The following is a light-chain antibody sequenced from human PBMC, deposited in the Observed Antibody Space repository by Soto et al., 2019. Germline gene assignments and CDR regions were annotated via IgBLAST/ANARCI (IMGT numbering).Light chain of an antibody. Sequence: SYELTQPPSVSVAPGQTARITCGGNNIGSKSVHWYQQKPGQAPVLVVYDDSDRPSGIPEQFSGSNSGNTATLTISRVEAGDEADYYCQVWDSSTLGGYVFGTGTKLTVL. CDR1: NIGSKS. V-gene: IGLV3-21*02. CDR3: QVWDSSTLGGYV. J-gene: IGLJ1*01. CDR2: DDS.